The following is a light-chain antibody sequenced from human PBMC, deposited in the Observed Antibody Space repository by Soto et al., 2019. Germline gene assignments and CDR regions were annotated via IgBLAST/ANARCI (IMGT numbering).Light chain of an antibody. V-gene: IGKV3-11*01. Sequence: EIVLTQSPATLSLSPGERATLSCRASQSVSSYLAWYQQKPGQAPRLLIYDASNRATGIPARFSGSGSGTDFTLTISSLEPEDFGVYYCQQRSNWRALTFGGGTKVEIK. CDR3: QQRSNWRALT. J-gene: IGKJ4*01. CDR1: QSVSSY. CDR2: DAS.